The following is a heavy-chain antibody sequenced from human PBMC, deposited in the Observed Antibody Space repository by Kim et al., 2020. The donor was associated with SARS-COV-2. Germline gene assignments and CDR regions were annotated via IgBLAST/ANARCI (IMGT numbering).Heavy chain of an antibody. CDR2: IWYDGSNK. CDR3: ARDSGGHSHRTGWFDP. J-gene: IGHJ5*02. CDR1: GFTFSSYC. Sequence: GGSLRLSCAASGFTFSSYCMHWVRQAPGKGLEWVAVIWYDGSNKYYADSVKGRFTISRDNSKNTLYLQMNSLRAEDTAVYYCARDSGGHSHRTGWFDPWGQGTLVTVSS. D-gene: IGHD5-18*01. V-gene: IGHV3-33*08.